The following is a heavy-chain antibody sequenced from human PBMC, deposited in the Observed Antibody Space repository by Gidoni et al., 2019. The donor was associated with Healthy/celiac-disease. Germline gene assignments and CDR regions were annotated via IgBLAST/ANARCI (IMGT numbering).Heavy chain of an antibody. D-gene: IGHD1-26*01. CDR2: IVVGSGNT. CDR3: AAAGATTGPYDAFDI. Sequence: QMQLLQSGPEVKQPGTSVQVSCKASGLTFTSSAVQWVRQARGHRLEWIGWIVVGSGNTNDAQKFQERVTITRDMSTSPAYMELSSLRSEDTAVYYCAAAGATTGPYDAFDIWGQGTMVTVSS. CDR1: GLTFTSSA. V-gene: IGHV1-58*01. J-gene: IGHJ3*02.